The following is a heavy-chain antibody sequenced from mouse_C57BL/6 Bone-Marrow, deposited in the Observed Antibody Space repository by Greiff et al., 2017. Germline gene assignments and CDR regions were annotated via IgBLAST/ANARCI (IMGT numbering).Heavy chain of an antibody. CDR2: IYPRSGNT. V-gene: IGHV1-81*01. Sequence: QVQLQQSGAELARPGASVKLSCKASGYTFTSYGISWVKQRTGQGLEWIGEIYPRSGNTYYNEKFKGKATLTADKSSSTAYMELRSLTSEDSAVYFCARSWGLRRFAYWGQGTLVTVSA. CDR3: ARSWGLRRFAY. D-gene: IGHD2-4*01. CDR1: GYTFTSYG. J-gene: IGHJ3*01.